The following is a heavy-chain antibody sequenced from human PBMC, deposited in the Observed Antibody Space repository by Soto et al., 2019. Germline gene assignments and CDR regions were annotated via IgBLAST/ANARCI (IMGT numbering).Heavy chain of an antibody. J-gene: IGHJ6*02. D-gene: IGHD3-10*01. CDR2: MNPNSGNT. CDR1: GYTFTSYD. Sequence: ASVKVSCKASGYTFTSYDINWVRQATGQGLEWMGWMNPNSGNTGYAQKFQGRVTMTRNTSISTAYMELSSLRSEDTAVYYCAGYGSGSYYFYYGMDVWGPGTTVTVSS. CDR3: AGYGSGSYYFYYGMDV. V-gene: IGHV1-8*01.